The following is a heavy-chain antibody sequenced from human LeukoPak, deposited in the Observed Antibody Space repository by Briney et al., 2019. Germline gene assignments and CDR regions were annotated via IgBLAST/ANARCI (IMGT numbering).Heavy chain of an antibody. V-gene: IGHV3-21*03. CDR2: ITTSSSYM. D-gene: IGHD2-15*01. J-gene: IGHJ3*02. CDR3: TTDQTVVVVAARSYPLDI. Sequence: PGGSLRLSCAASGFTFSAYNMNWVRWTPGKGLEWVSSITTSSSYMFYADSVRGRFTISRDNAENSLYLQMNSLKTEDTAVYYCTTDQTVVVVAARSYPLDIWGQGTMVTVSS. CDR1: GFTFSAYN.